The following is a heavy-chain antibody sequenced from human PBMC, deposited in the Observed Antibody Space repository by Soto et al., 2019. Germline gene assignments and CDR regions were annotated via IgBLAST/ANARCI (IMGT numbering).Heavy chain of an antibody. D-gene: IGHD6-19*01. CDR1: GFTFSSYA. Sequence: QVQLVESGGGVVQPGRSLRISCAASGFTFSSYAMQWVRQAPGKGLEWVAVTSYDGRNKYHADSVKDRFTISRDNSKNTWYLQMNSLRAEDTAVYYCAGGVYSRGWDSVPLHGMDVWGQGTTVTFSS. V-gene: IGHV3-30*04. CDR3: AGGVYSRGWDSVPLHGMDV. CDR2: TSYDGRNK. J-gene: IGHJ6*02.